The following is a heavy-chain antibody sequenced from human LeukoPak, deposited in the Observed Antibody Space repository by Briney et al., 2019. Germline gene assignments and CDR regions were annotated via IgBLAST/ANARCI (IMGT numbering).Heavy chain of an antibody. CDR2: ISSSGSAT. Sequence: SGGSLRLSCAASGFTLSSYEMKWVRQAPGKGLEWVSYISSSGSATYYADSVKGRFTISRDNSKNTLYLQMNSLRAEDTAVYYCALEQYDSSGYYFQHWGQGTLVTVSS. V-gene: IGHV3-48*03. CDR3: ALEQYDSSGYYFQH. D-gene: IGHD3-22*01. J-gene: IGHJ1*01. CDR1: GFTLSSYE.